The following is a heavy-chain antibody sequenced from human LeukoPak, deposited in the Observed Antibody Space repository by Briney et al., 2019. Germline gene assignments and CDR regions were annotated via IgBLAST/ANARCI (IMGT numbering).Heavy chain of an antibody. CDR1: GFTFSSYG. J-gene: IGHJ4*02. V-gene: IGHV3-30*02. D-gene: IGHD2-2*01. CDR3: ANFCSSTSCYPGLFDY. CDR2: IRYDGTNK. Sequence: GGSLRLSCAASGFTFSSYGMHWVRQAPGKGLEWVAFIRYDGTNKYYADSVKGRFTISRGNSKNTLYLQMNSLRAEDTAVYYCANFCSSTSCYPGLFDYWGQGTLVTVSS.